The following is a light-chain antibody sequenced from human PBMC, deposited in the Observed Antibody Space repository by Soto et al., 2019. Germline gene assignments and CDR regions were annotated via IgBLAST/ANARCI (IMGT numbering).Light chain of an antibody. CDR1: QSVSNN. V-gene: IGKV3-15*01. CDR3: QLYNNWPRT. CDR2: GAS. Sequence: EIVLTQSPGTLSLSLGERATLSCRASQSVSNNFLAWYQQKPGQAPRLLIYGASTRATGIPARFSGSGSGTEFTLTISSLQSEDFAVYYWQLYNNWPRTFGQGTRWIS. J-gene: IGKJ1*01.